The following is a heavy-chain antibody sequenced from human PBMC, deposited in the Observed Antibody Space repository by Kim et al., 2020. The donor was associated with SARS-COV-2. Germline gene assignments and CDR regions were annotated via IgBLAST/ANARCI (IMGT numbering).Heavy chain of an antibody. CDR2: ISSSSSTI. J-gene: IGHJ5*02. CDR1: GFTFSSYS. CDR3: ARDRAHYYDSSGAPPGDP. Sequence: GGSLRLSCAASGFTFSSYSMNWVRQAPGKGLEWVSYISSSSSTIYYADSVKGRFTISRDNAKNSLYLQMNSLRDEDTAVYYCARDRAHYYDSSGAPPGDPWGQGTLVTVSS. D-gene: IGHD3-22*01. V-gene: IGHV3-48*02.